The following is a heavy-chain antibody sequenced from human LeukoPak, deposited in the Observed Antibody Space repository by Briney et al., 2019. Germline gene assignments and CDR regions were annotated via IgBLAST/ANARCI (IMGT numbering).Heavy chain of an antibody. CDR3: TRDSSYYYDSSGYYFDY. J-gene: IGHJ4*02. V-gene: IGHV3-49*04. CDR1: GFTFGDYA. Sequence: GGSLRLSCTASGFTFGDYAMSWVRQAPGKGLEWVGFIRSKAYGGTTEYAASVKGRFTISRDDSKSIAYLQMNSLKTEDTAVYYCTRDSSYYYDSSGYYFDYWGQGTLVTVSS. CDR2: IRSKAYGGTT. D-gene: IGHD3-22*01.